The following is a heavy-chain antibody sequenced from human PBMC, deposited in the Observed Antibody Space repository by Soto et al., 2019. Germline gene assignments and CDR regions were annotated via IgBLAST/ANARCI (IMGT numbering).Heavy chain of an antibody. CDR1: GGTFSSYA. D-gene: IGHD3-22*01. CDR2: IIPIFGTA. J-gene: IGHJ3*02. Sequence: SVKVSCRASGGTFSSYASSWVRQAPGQGLEWMGGIIPIFGTANYAQKFQGRVTITADESTSTAYMELSSLRSEDTAVYYCARDPTYYYDRGAFDICGQGTMVTVSS. CDR3: ARDPTYYYDRGAFDI. V-gene: IGHV1-69*13.